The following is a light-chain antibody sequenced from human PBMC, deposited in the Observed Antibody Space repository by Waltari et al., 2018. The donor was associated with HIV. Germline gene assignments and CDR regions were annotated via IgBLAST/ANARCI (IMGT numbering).Light chain of an antibody. CDR2: AGT. CDR1: SSDLGSHNL. V-gene: IGLV2-23*01. J-gene: IGLJ2*01. Sequence: QSALTQPASVSGSPGQSITISCTGTSSDLGSHNLVSWYQQHPGKAPSLIIYAGTKRPSGMSNRLSGSKSGNTASHTISGLQADDEAYYFCWSYAGSTPYVLLGGGTKLTVL. CDR3: WSYAGSTPYVL.